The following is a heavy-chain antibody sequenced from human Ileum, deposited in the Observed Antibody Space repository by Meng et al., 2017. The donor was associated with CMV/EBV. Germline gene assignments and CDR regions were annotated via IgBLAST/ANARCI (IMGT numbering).Heavy chain of an antibody. V-gene: IGHV3-7*01. Sequence: GGSLRLSCVASGFTFTNYWMSWVRQAPGKGLEWVANMKPDGSEMYYVDSVKGRFTISRDNAKNSLYLQMNSLRAEDTAVYYCAIRLGARGVVEAFDIWGQGTMVTVSS. D-gene: IGHD1-26*01. CDR1: GFTFTNYW. CDR3: AIRLGARGVVEAFDI. J-gene: IGHJ3*02. CDR2: MKPDGSEM.